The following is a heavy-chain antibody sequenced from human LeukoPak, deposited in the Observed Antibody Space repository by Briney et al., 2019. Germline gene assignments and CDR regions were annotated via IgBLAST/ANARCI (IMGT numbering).Heavy chain of an antibody. CDR1: GFTYSDHY. Sequence: GSLRLSCAASGFTYSDHYMDWVRQASGKGLEWVGRSKNKANSYITQYAAFVQGRFTISRDDSKNSLYLQINSLKTEDTAVYYCARDDGGQGDYWGQGTLVTASS. CDR2: SKNKANSYIT. J-gene: IGHJ4*02. V-gene: IGHV3-72*01. CDR3: ARDDGGQGDY. D-gene: IGHD2-15*01.